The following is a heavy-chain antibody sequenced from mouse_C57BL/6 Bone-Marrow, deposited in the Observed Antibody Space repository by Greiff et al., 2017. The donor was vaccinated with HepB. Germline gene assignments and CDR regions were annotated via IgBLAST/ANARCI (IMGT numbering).Heavy chain of an antibody. V-gene: IGHV1-26*01. J-gene: IGHJ3*01. Sequence: EVQLQQSGPELVKPGASVKISCKASGYTFTDYYMNWVKQSHGKSLEWIGDINPNNGGTSYNQKFKGKATLTVDKSSSTAYMELRSLTSEDSAVYYCAREDYYGSSSAWFAYWGQGTLVTVSA. CDR1: GYTFTDYY. CDR2: INPNNGGT. CDR3: AREDYYGSSSAWFAY. D-gene: IGHD1-1*01.